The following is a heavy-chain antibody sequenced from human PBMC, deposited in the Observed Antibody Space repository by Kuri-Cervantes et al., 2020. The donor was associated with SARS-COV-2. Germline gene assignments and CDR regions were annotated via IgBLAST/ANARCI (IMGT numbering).Heavy chain of an antibody. CDR2: ISGSGGST. CDR3: SLSSSSVYYYYMDV. V-gene: IGHV3-23*01. CDR1: GFTFSSYA. D-gene: IGHD6-13*01. Sequence: GGSLRLSCAASGFTFSSYAMSWVRQAPGKGLEWVSAISGSGGSTYYADSVKGRFTISRDNSKNTLYLQMNSPRAEDTAVYYCSLSSSSVYYYYMDVWGKGTTVTVSS. J-gene: IGHJ6*03.